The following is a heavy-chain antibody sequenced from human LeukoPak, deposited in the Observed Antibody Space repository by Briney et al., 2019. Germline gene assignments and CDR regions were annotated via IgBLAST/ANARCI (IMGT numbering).Heavy chain of an antibody. CDR2: IYYSGST. Sequence: SETLSLTCTVSGGSIRSYYWNWIRQPPGKGLEWIGYIYYSGSTNYNPSLKSRVTISVDTSKNQFSLKLTSVSAADTAVYYCAATPGTYSSGWFDYWGQGTLVTVSS. CDR1: GGSIRSYY. CDR3: AATPGTYSSGWFDY. V-gene: IGHV4-59*01. D-gene: IGHD6-19*01. J-gene: IGHJ5*01.